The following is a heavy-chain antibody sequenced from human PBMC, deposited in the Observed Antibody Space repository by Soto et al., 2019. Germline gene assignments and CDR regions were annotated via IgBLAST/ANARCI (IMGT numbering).Heavy chain of an antibody. D-gene: IGHD5-12*01. CDR1: GLTFSNYW. V-gene: IGHV3-7*01. Sequence: PGGSLRLSCAASGLTFSNYWMSWVRQAPWKGLEWVANIKQDGSEKYYVDSVKGRFTISRDNAKNSLYLQMNSLRAEDTAVYYCARINGGYARGYYYYMDVWGKGTTVTVSS. CDR3: ARINGGYARGYYYYMDV. CDR2: IKQDGSEK. J-gene: IGHJ6*03.